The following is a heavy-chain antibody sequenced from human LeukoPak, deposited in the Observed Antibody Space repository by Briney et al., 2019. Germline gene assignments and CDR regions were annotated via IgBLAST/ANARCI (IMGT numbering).Heavy chain of an antibody. CDR2: IYTSGST. CDR3: ARDLYYDFWSGYPRGFDP. Sequence: PSETLSLTCTVSGGSISSYYWSWIRQPAGKGLEWIRRIYTSGSTNYNPSLKSRVTMSVDTSKNQFSLKLSSVTAADTAVYYCARDLYYDFWSGYPRGFDPWGQGTLVTVSS. J-gene: IGHJ5*02. CDR1: GGSISSYY. D-gene: IGHD3-3*01. V-gene: IGHV4-4*07.